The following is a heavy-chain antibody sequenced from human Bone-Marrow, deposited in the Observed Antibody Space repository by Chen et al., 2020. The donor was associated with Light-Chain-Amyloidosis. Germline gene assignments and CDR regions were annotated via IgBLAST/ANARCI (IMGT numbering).Heavy chain of an antibody. V-gene: IGHV3-74*01. D-gene: IGHD3-9*01. Sequence: EVQLVESGGGLVQPGGSLTLSCSASGFTFTTYWMHWVRQAPGRGLVWVSRINNDGGGTLYADSLKGRFTVSRDNARNTLYLQMNSLGAEDTAVYYCARGGLDHAFDVWGQGTRVTVSS. CDR2: INNDGGGT. J-gene: IGHJ3*01. CDR1: GFTFTTYW. CDR3: ARGGLDHAFDV.